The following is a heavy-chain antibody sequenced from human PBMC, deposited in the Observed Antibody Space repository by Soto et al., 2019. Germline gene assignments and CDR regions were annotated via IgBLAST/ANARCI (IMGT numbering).Heavy chain of an antibody. V-gene: IGHV4-30-4*01. D-gene: IGHD2-2*01. J-gene: IGHJ5*02. CDR1: GGSISSGDYY. Sequence: LSLTCTVSGGSISSGDYYWSWIRQPPGKGLEWIGYIYYSGSTYYNRSLKSRVTISVDTSKNQFSLKLSSVTAADTAVYYCARGSYQLLQNWFDPWGQGTLVTVSS. CDR2: IYYSGST. CDR3: ARGSYQLLQNWFDP.